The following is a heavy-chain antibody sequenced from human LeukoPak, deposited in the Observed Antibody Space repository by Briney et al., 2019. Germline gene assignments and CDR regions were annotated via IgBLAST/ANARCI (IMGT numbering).Heavy chain of an antibody. J-gene: IGHJ4*02. CDR1: GYNLVSYW. CDR2: IYPGDSES. CDR3: ARHSDCGGDCPFDY. V-gene: IGHV5-51*01. Sequence: HGESLKISCKASGYNLVSYWIAWVRQMAGRGLEWMGVIYPGDSESRYSSSFQGQVTISVDKSINSAYLQWSSLKASDTAMYYCARHSDCGGDCPFDYWGQGTLVTVSS. D-gene: IGHD2-21*02.